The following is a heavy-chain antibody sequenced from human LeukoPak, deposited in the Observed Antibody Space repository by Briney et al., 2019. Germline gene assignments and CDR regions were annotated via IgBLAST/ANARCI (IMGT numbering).Heavy chain of an antibody. CDR3: AKAYCGSTSCYTDYSYGMDV. D-gene: IGHD2-2*02. CDR2: LSGSGGST. CDR1: GFTFRSYV. Sequence: PGGSLRLSCAASGFTFRSYVMNWVRQTPGKGLEWVSALSGSGGSTNYAGSVTGRFIISRDNSKNTLYLQMNSLRAEDTAVYYCAKAYCGSTSCYTDYSYGMDVWGQGTTVTVSS. J-gene: IGHJ6*02. V-gene: IGHV3-23*01.